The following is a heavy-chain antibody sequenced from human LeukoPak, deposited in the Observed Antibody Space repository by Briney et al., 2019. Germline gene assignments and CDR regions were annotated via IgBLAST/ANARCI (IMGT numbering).Heavy chain of an antibody. V-gene: IGHV3-23*01. CDR1: GFTFSTYA. J-gene: IGHJ4*02. CDR2: ISGSDGST. Sequence: QPGGSLRLSCAASGFTFSTYAMRWVRQAPGKGLEWVSSISGSDGSTYYADSVKGRFTISRDNSKNTLYLQMSSLRAEDTAVYYCAKGESHPKYYFDYWGQGTLVTVSS. D-gene: IGHD3-10*01. CDR3: AKGESHPKYYFDY.